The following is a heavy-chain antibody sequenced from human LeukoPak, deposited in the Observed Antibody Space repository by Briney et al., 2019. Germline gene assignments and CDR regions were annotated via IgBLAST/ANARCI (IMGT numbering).Heavy chain of an antibody. Sequence: KPSETLSLTCAVYGGSFSGYYWSWIRQPPGKGLEWIGEINHSGSTNYNPSLKSRVTISVDTSKNQFSLKLSSVTAADTAVYYCARDVAAGTGYMDVWGKGTTVTISS. CDR2: INHSGST. V-gene: IGHV4-34*01. D-gene: IGHD6-13*01. J-gene: IGHJ6*03. CDR1: GGSFSGYY. CDR3: ARDVAAGTGYMDV.